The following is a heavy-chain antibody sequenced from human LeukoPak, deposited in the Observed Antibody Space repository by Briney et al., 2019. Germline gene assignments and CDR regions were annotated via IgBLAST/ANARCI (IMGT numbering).Heavy chain of an antibody. Sequence: GGSLRLSCAASGFTFSSYAMSWVRQAPGKGLERVSAISGSGGSTYYADSVKGRFTISRDNSKNTLYLQMNSLSAEDTAVYYCAKTRDYDSSGYSTTPYFDYWGQGTLVTVSS. CDR3: AKTRDYDSSGYSTTPYFDY. D-gene: IGHD3-22*01. J-gene: IGHJ4*02. CDR1: GFTFSSYA. V-gene: IGHV3-23*01. CDR2: ISGSGGST.